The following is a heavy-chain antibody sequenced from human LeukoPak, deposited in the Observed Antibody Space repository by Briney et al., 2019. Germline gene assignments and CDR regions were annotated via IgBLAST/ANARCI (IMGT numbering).Heavy chain of an antibody. Sequence: SETLSLTSTVSGGSVSSYYWSWIRQPAGKGLEWIGRIYTSGSTNYNPSLKSRVTISVDTSKNQFSLKLSSVTAADTAVYYCARVGSSSGYYYYYYMDVWGKGTTVTVSS. CDR2: IYTSGST. CDR1: GGSVSSYY. V-gene: IGHV4-4*07. CDR3: ARVGSSSGYYYYYYMDV. D-gene: IGHD6-6*01. J-gene: IGHJ6*03.